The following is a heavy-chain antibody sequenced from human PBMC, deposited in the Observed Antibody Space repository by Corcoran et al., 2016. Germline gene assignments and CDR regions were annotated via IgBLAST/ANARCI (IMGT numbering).Heavy chain of an antibody. CDR2: IYPGDSDT. J-gene: IGHJ6*02. CDR3: ARTEQQLVPPYYYYGMDV. CDR1: GYSFTSYW. Sequence: EVQLVQSGAEVKKPGESLKISCKGSGYSFTSYWIGWVRQMPGKGLEWMGIIYPGDSDTRYSQSFQGQVTISADKSISTAYLQWSSLKASDTAMYYCARTEQQLVPPYYYYGMDVWGQGTTVTVSS. D-gene: IGHD6-13*01. V-gene: IGHV5-51*01.